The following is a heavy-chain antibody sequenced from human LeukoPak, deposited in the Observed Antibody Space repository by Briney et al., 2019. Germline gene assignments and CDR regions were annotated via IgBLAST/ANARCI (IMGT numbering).Heavy chain of an antibody. CDR2: ISGSGGST. V-gene: IGHV3-23*01. CDR1: GFTFSSYA. J-gene: IGHJ4*02. Sequence: GSLRLSCAASGFTFSSYAMSWVRQAPGKGLEWVSAISGSGGSTYYADSVKGRFTISRDNSKNTLYLQMNSLRAEDTAVYYCAKGPALYYYDSSGYYDYWGQGTLVTVSS. CDR3: AKGPALYYYDSSGYYDY. D-gene: IGHD3-22*01.